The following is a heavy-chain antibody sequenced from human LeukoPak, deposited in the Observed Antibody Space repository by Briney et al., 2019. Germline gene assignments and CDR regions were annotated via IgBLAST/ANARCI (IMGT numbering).Heavy chain of an antibody. Sequence: SGGSLRLSCAASEFIVSNNYMNWVRQAPGKGLEWVAVISYDGSNKYYADSVKGRFTISRDNSKNTLYLQMNSLRAEDTAVYYCATSYYYDSSGSWLNYWGQGTLVTVST. CDR1: EFIVSNNY. CDR3: ATSYYYDSSGSWLNY. D-gene: IGHD3-22*01. CDR2: ISYDGSNK. V-gene: IGHV3-30-3*01. J-gene: IGHJ4*02.